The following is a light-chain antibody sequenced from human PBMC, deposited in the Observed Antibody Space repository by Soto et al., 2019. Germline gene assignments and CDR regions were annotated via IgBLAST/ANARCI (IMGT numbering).Light chain of an antibody. J-gene: IGKJ4*01. CDR3: QQYNNWHPLT. Sequence: IVIKQSAGTLSVYTGERATLSCRASQSVSINLAWYQQKPGQAPRLLIYDASTRATGIPARFSGSGSGTEFTLTISSLQSKDFAVYYCQQYNNWHPLTFGGGTKVDIK. V-gene: IGKV3D-15*01. CDR1: QSVSIN. CDR2: DAS.